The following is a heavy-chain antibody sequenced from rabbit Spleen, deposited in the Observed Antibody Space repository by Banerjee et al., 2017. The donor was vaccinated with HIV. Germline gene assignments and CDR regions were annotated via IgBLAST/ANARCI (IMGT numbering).Heavy chain of an antibody. J-gene: IGHJ4*01. D-gene: IGHD6-1*01. CDR2: IATGSGST. V-gene: IGHV1S43*01. CDR1: GYTISSGYY. Sequence: QQQLEESGEDLVRPEGSLTLTCKVSGYTISSGYYMCWVRQAPGKGLEWIGCIATGSGSTFSSSWVIGRFPISRSTSLNTVDLSVTSLTAVAAATYFCGRGWTGNGYPTSYFHLWGPGTLFTVS. CDR3: GRGWTGNGYPTSYFHL.